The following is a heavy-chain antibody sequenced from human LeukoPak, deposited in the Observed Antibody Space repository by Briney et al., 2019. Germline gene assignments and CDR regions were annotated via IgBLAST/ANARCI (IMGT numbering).Heavy chain of an antibody. J-gene: IGHJ4*02. CDR2: IDPSDSYT. CDR3: ASFGGGIPTPQY. CDR1: GYSFTSYW. D-gene: IGHD3-16*01. V-gene: IGHV5-10-1*01. Sequence: GESLKISCKGSGYSFTSYWISWVRQMPGKGLEWMGRIDPSDSYTNYSPSFQGHVTISADKSISTAYLQWSTLKASDTALYYCASFGGGIPTPQYWGQGTLVTVSS.